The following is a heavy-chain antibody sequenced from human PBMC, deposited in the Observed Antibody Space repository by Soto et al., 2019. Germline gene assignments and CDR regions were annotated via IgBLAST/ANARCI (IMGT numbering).Heavy chain of an antibody. CDR3: ARHAWRYSSGWSPFY. J-gene: IGHJ4*02. Sequence: SETLSLTCTVSGGSISSSSYYWGWIRQPPGKGLEWIGSIYYSGSTYYNPSLKSRVTISVDTSKNQFSLKLSSVTAADTAVYYCARHAWRYSSGWSPFYWGQGTLVTVSS. V-gene: IGHV4-39*01. D-gene: IGHD6-19*01. CDR1: GGSISSSSYY. CDR2: IYYSGST.